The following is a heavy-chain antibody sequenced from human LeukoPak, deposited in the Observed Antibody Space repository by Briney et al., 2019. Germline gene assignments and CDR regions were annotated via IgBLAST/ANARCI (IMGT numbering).Heavy chain of an antibody. V-gene: IGHV3-66*01. CDR1: GFTVSNSY. CDR3: AKDRIDNTVDQ. CDR2: IYSGGST. D-gene: IGHD2-21*01. J-gene: IGHJ4*02. Sequence: GGSLRLSCVASGFTVSNSYMSWVRQAPGKGLEWVSVIYSGGSTYYADSVKGRFTISRDNSKNTLYLQMNGLRAEDTAMYYCAKDRIDNTVDQWGQGTLVTVPS.